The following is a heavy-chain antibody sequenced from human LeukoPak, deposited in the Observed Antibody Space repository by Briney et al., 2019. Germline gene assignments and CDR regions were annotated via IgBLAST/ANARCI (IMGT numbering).Heavy chain of an antibody. CDR3: ARAPSDWYFDY. V-gene: IGHV1-2*02. Sequence: GASVKASCTASGYTFTGYYIHWVRQAPGQELEWMGWINPNSGDTSYAQRFQARVTMTRDTSISAAYMELSSLRSDSTAMYFCARAPSDWYFDYWGQGTLVTVSS. CDR1: GYTFTGYY. D-gene: IGHD2-21*02. J-gene: IGHJ4*02. CDR2: INPNSGDT.